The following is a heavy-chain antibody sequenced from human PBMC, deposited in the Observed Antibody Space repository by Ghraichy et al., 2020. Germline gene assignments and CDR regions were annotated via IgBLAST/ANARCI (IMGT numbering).Heavy chain of an antibody. CDR2: ISGSGGST. CDR1: EFNFSNYG. Sequence: LSLTCEASEFNFSNYGMSWVRQVPGKGLEWVSCISGSGGSTFYADSVKGRFTISRDNSKNTLYLQLSSLRAEDTAVYYCTRLKAVGVWFGEVWGQGTLVSVSS. D-gene: IGHD3-10*01. V-gene: IGHV3-23*01. J-gene: IGHJ4*02. CDR3: TRLKAVGVWFGEV.